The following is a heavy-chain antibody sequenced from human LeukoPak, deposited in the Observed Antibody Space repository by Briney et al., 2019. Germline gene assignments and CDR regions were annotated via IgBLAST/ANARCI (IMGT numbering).Heavy chain of an antibody. CDR3: ARRYCGGDCYGDFDY. CDR1: GYTFTSYG. CDR2: ISAYNGNT. D-gene: IGHD2-21*02. J-gene: IGHJ4*02. Sequence: VASVKVSCKASGYTFTSYGISWVRQAPGQGLEWMGWISAYNGNTNYAQKLQGRVTMTTDTSTSTDYMELRSLRSDDTAVYYCARRYCGGDCYGDFDYWGQGTLVTVSS. V-gene: IGHV1-18*01.